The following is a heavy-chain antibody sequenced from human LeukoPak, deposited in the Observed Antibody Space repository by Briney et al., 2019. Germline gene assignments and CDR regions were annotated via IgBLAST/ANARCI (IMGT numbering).Heavy chain of an antibody. CDR3: ARGGTRRPSPFDY. CDR1: GFIFSSFW. V-gene: IGHV3-7*03. CDR2: IKQDGSER. D-gene: IGHD1-14*01. J-gene: IGHJ4*02. Sequence: GGSLRLSCAASGFIFSSFWMTWVRQAPGKGLEWMANIKQDGSERNYMDSVKGRFTLSRDNTKNSIYLQMNSLGADDTAIYYCARGGTRRPSPFDYWGQGILVTVSS.